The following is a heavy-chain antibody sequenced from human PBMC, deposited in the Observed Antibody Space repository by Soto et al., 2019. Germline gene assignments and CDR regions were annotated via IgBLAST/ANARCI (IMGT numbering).Heavy chain of an antibody. CDR1: GYTFIDYY. Sequence: QVRLVQSGAEVKKPGASVNVSCKASGYTFIDYYMHWVRQAPGQGLEWMGWINPNSGGTKYAQKFQGRVTMTRDTSTSTAYMDLSRLRSDDTAVYYCARERYSRKFDGILYWGQGTLVTVSS. V-gene: IGHV1-2*02. D-gene: IGHD1-20*01. CDR3: ARERYSRKFDGILY. J-gene: IGHJ4*02. CDR2: INPNSGGT.